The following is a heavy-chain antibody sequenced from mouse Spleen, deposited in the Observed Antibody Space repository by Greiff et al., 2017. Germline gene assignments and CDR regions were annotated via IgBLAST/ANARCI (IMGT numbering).Heavy chain of an antibody. Sequence: EVKLEESGGGLVKPGGSLKLSCAASGFTFSSYTMSWVRQTPAKRLEWVATISSGGGNTYYPDSVKGRFTISRDNARNTLYLQMSSLRSEDTAMYYCARRYDGSYYAMDYWGQGTSVTVSS. D-gene: IGHD2-1*01. V-gene: IGHV5-9*04. CDR3: ARRYDGSYYAMDY. CDR1: GFTFSSYT. CDR2: ISSGGGNT. J-gene: IGHJ4*01.